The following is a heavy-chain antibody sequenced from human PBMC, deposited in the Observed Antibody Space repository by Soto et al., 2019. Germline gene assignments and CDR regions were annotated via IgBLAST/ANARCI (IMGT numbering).Heavy chain of an antibody. V-gene: IGHV3-7*05. CDR1: GFTFSTYS. D-gene: IGHD3-10*01. J-gene: IGHJ5*01. CDR3: ASLMVRGVMWFDS. CDR2: INQDGSEK. Sequence: GGSLRLSCAASGFTFSTYSMTWVRQAPGKGLEWVANINQDGSEKYYVESVKGRFTISRDNAKDSLFLQMNSLRAEDTAIYYCASLMVRGVMWFDSWGQGTLVTVSS.